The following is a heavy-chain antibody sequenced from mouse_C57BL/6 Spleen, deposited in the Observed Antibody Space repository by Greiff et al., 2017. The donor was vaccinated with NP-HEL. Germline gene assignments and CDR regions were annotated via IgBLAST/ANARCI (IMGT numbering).Heavy chain of an antibody. Sequence: VQLKESGAELVRPGASVKLSCTASGFNIKDDYMHWVKQRPEQGLEWIGWIDPENGDTEYASKFQGKATITADTSSNTAYLQLSSLTPEDTAVYYCTTPRYYSNSHWYFDVWGTGTTVTVSS. D-gene: IGHD2-5*01. V-gene: IGHV14-4*01. J-gene: IGHJ1*03. CDR1: GFNIKDDY. CDR3: TTPRYYSNSHWYFDV. CDR2: IDPENGDT.